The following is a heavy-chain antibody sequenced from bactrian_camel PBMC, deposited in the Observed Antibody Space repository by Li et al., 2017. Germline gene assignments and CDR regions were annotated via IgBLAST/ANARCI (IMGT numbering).Heavy chain of an antibody. J-gene: IGHJ4*01. V-gene: IGHV3-3*01. CDR2: IRRSGGET. D-gene: IGHD2*01. Sequence: HVQLVESGGGSVQTGGSLRLSCVVSGHSRGSNCVGWYRLPPGRAPAEREGIAAIRRSGGETWYAGSVKGRFTISQDSARNTVYLHMNSLKPEDTAMYYCAAGGTVVPCTNHPIGYNYWGQGTQVTVS. CDR3: AAGGTVVPCTNHPIGYNY. CDR1: GHSRGSNC.